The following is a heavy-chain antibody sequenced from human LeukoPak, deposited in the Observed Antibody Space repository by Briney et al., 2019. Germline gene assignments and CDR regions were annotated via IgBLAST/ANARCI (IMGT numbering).Heavy chain of an antibody. Sequence: GGSLRLSCAASGFTGSHNYMSRVRQAPGKGLEWVSATHSSGGTYYADSVKGRFTISRDTSKNTLYLQINSLSVEDTAVYYCIVFGDSNHWGQGTLVTVSS. CDR2: THSSGGT. CDR3: IVFGDSNH. V-gene: IGHV3-53*01. D-gene: IGHD4-17*01. J-gene: IGHJ5*02. CDR1: GFTGSHNY.